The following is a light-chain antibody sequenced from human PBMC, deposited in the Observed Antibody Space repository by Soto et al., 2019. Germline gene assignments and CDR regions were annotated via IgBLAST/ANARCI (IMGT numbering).Light chain of an antibody. Sequence: DIQMTQSPSSLSSSVGDRVTITCRASQGISNYLAWYQQKPGKVPKLLIYAASTLQSGVPSRFSGSGSGTDFTLTISSLQPDDVSTYYCQNYNSGPRTFGQGTKVEIK. CDR1: QGISNY. CDR3: QNYNSGPRT. V-gene: IGKV1-27*01. CDR2: AAS. J-gene: IGKJ1*01.